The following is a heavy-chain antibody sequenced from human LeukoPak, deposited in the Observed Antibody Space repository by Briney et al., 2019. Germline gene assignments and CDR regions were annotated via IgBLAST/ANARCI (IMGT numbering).Heavy chain of an antibody. CDR3: ARRSGIAVAGAFDY. CDR1: GFTFSRYS. V-gene: IGHV3-21*04. Sequence: GGSLRLSCAASGFTFSRYSMNWVRQAPGKGLEWVSSISTSSIYIYYADSVKGRFTISRDNAKNTLYLQMNSLRAEDTAVYYCARRSGIAVAGAFDYWGQGTLVTVSS. D-gene: IGHD6-19*01. CDR2: ISTSSIYI. J-gene: IGHJ4*02.